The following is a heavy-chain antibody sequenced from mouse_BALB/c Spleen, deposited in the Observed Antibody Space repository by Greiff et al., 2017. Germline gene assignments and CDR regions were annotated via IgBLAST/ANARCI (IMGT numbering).Heavy chain of an antibody. CDR1: GFTFSSYG. CDR3: ARRGYRYDEVDY. V-gene: IGHV5-6*01. Sequence: EVQLVESGGDLVKPGGSLKLSCAASGFTFSSYGMSWVRQTPDKRLEWVATISSGGSYTYYPDSVKGRFTISRDNAKNTLYLQMSSLKSEDTAMYYCARRGYRYDEVDYWGQGTTLTVSS. J-gene: IGHJ2*01. CDR2: ISSGGSYT. D-gene: IGHD2-14*01.